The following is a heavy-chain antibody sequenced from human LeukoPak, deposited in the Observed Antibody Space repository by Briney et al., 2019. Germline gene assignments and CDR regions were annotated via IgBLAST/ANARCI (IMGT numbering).Heavy chain of an antibody. J-gene: IGHJ4*02. CDR1: GFTFSDYY. CDR2: ISSSGSTI. D-gene: IGHD2-15*01. CDR3: ASIYCSGGSCYSAPFDY. Sequence: GGSLRLSCAASGFTFSDYYMSWIRQAAGKGLEWVSYISSSGSTIYYADSVKGRFTISRDNAKNSLYLQMNSLRAEDTAVYYCASIYCSGGSCYSAPFDYWGQGTLVTVSS. V-gene: IGHV3-11*04.